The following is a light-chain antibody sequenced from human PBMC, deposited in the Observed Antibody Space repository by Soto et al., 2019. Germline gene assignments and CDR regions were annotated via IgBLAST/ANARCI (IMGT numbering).Light chain of an antibody. V-gene: IGKV3-11*01. CDR2: DAS. CDR3: QQRSSWPPIT. J-gene: IGKJ5*01. Sequence: EIVLTESPAILPLSPGAGATLSCRPSQSIGHLLAWYQKKPGQPPRLIXCDASNRAAGVPARFSGSGSGTDLTLTIRSLEPEDFAVYFCQQRSSWPPITFGQGTRLEIK. CDR1: QSIGHL.